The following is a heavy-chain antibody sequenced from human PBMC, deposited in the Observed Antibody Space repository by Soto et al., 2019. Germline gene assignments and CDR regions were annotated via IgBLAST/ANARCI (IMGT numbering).Heavy chain of an antibody. CDR1: GFTFTSYW. Sequence: GGSLRLSCAASGFTFTSYWMHWVRQAPGKGLVWVSRMNSDGSGTSYADSVKGRFTISRDNAKNTVYLQMNSLRAEDTAVYYCARVDSWWFDPWGQGALVTVSS. D-gene: IGHD2-15*01. J-gene: IGHJ5*02. CDR3: ARVDSWWFDP. CDR2: MNSDGSGT. V-gene: IGHV3-74*01.